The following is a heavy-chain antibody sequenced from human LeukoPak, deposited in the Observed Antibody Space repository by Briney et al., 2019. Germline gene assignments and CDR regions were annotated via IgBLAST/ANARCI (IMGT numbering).Heavy chain of an antibody. J-gene: IGHJ4*02. V-gene: IGHV3-23*01. Sequence: PGGSLRLSCAASGFTLTSYGMNWVRQAPGKGLEWVSAISAGGASTYYTDSVKGRFTISRDNSKNTLSLQMNSLRAEDTAVYYCAKSQGFYDSWGQGTLVTVSS. CDR2: ISAGGAST. D-gene: IGHD3-3*01. CDR3: AKSQGFYDS. CDR1: GFTLTSYG.